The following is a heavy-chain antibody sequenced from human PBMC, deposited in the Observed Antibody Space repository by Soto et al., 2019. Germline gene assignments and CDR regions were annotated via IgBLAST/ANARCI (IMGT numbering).Heavy chain of an antibody. J-gene: IGHJ4*02. V-gene: IGHV4-39*01. CDR2: IYYSGST. CDR3: ARICDLEWLFCYFDY. Sequence: PSETLSLTCTVSGGSISSSSYYWGWIRQPPGKGLEWIGSIYYSGSTYYNPSLKSRVTISVDTSKNQFSLKLSSVTAADTAVYYCARICDLEWLFCYFDYWGQGTLVTVSS. CDR1: GGSISSSSYY. D-gene: IGHD3-3*01.